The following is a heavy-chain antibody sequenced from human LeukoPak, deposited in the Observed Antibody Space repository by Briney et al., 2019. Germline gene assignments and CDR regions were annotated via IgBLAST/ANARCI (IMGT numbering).Heavy chain of an antibody. V-gene: IGHV1-18*01. J-gene: IGHJ6*03. CDR3: ARADSYGYGYYYYYMDV. CDR1: GYTFTSYG. D-gene: IGHD5-18*01. Sequence: ASVKVSCKASGYTFTSYGISWVRQAPGQELEWMGWISAYNGNTNYAQKLQGRVTMTTDTSTSTAYMELRSLRSDDTAVYYCARADSYGYGYYYYYMDVWGKGTTVTVSS. CDR2: ISAYNGNT.